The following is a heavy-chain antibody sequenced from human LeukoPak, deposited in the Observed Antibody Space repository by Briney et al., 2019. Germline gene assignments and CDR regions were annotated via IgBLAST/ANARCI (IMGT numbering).Heavy chain of an antibody. CDR1: GFTVSTNH. Sequence: ERSLRLCCAAAGFTVSTNHMSWVRQAPGQRLQWVSVIYNDANTYYTDSVKGRFTISRDNSKNTVFLQMNSLRAEDTAVYYCARDREVVTAKAQMDVWGKGTTVTVSS. J-gene: IGHJ6*04. CDR3: ARDREVVTAKAQMDV. CDR2: IYNDANT. V-gene: IGHV3-53*01. D-gene: IGHD2-21*02.